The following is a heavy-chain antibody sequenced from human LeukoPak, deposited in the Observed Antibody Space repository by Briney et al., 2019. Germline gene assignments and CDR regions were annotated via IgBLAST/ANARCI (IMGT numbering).Heavy chain of an antibody. Sequence: GGSLRLSCAASGFTFSSYSMNWVRQAPGKGLEWVSYISSSSSTIYYADSVKGRFTISRDNAKNSLYLQMNSLRAEDTAVYYCARGPYSSSWYHDAFDIWGQGTMVTVSS. V-gene: IGHV3-48*04. CDR1: GFTFSSYS. J-gene: IGHJ3*02. D-gene: IGHD6-13*01. CDR2: ISSSSSTI. CDR3: ARGPYSSSWYHDAFDI.